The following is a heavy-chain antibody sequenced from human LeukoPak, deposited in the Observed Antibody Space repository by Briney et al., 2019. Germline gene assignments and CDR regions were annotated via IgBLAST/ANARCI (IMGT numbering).Heavy chain of an antibody. CDR1: GFTFSDYY. V-gene: IGHV3-30*02. Sequence: GGSLRLSCAASGFTFSDYYMSWIRQAPGKGLEWVAFIQYDGSNNNYADSVKGRFTISRDNSKNTLYLQMNSLRAEDTAVYYCAKDRAPYYFDYWGQGTLVTVSS. J-gene: IGHJ4*02. CDR3: AKDRAPYYFDY. CDR2: IQYDGSNN. D-gene: IGHD3-10*01.